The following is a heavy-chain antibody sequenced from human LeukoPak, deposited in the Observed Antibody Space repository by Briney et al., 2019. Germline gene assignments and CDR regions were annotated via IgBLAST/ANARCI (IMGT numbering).Heavy chain of an antibody. CDR2: IYYSGST. Sequence: SETLSLTCTVSGGSLSSYYWSWIRQPPGKGLEWIGYIYYSGSTNYNPSLKSRVTISVDTSKSQFSLKLSSVTAADTAVYYCARAVYYYDSSAHDSYYYYYYMDVWGKGTTVTVSS. D-gene: IGHD3-22*01. CDR1: GGSLSSYY. CDR3: ARAVYYYDSSAHDSYYYYYYMDV. V-gene: IGHV4-59*01. J-gene: IGHJ6*03.